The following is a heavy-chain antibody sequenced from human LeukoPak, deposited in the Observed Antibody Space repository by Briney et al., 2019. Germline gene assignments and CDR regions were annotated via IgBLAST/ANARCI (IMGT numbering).Heavy chain of an antibody. V-gene: IGHV4-39*01. CDR2: IYYSGST. D-gene: IGHD3-22*01. J-gene: IGHJ3*02. CDR3: ARDYYYDSSGQRDAFDI. CDR1: GGSISSSSYY. Sequence: SETLSLTCTVSGGSISSSSYYWGWIRQPPGKGLEWIGSIYYSGSTYYNPSLKSRVTIPVDTSKNQFSLKLSSVAAADTAVYYCARDYYYDSSGQRDAFDIWGQGTMVTVSS.